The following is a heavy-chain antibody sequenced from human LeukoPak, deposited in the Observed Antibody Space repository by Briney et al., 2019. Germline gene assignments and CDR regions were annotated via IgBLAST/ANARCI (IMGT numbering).Heavy chain of an antibody. CDR1: GCTFSAYD. V-gene: IGHV1-8*01. CDR2: MNPTSGNT. Sequence: ASVKVSCKASGCTFSAYDINWVRQAPGQGLEWMGWMNPTSGNTDFAQKFQGRVTMTRDTSINTAYMELSNLRSEDTAVYYCARVSQAPAYYYSSGYYYHGYWGQGTRVTGS. CDR3: ARVSQAPAYYYSSGYYYHGY. D-gene: IGHD3-22*01. J-gene: IGHJ4*02.